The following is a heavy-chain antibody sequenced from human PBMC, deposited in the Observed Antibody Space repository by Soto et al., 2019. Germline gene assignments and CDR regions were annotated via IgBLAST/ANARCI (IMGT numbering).Heavy chain of an antibody. CDR3: ARGAMLSAALSTWFDP. Sequence: ASVKVSCKASGYTFNDYKIHWVRQAPVQGLEWMGWINPKSDVTNYAHKFKDRVTMTRDTSNNTAYLDLSRLTFDDTALYYCARGAMLSAALSTWFDPWGQGPPVTVSS. V-gene: IGHV1-2*02. CDR1: GYTFNDYK. D-gene: IGHD2-2*01. CDR2: INPKSDVT. J-gene: IGHJ5*02.